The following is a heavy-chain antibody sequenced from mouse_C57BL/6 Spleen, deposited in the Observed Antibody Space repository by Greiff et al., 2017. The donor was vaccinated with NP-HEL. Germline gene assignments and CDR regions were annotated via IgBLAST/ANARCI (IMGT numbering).Heavy chain of an antibody. CDR1: GYTFTSYT. CDR2: INPSSGYT. CDR3: ARLETAQAGSDY. V-gene: IGHV1-4*01. Sequence: VMLVESGAELARPGASVKMSCKASGYTFTSYTMHWVKQRPGQGLEWIGYINPSSGYTKYNQKFKDKATLTADQSSSTAYMQLSSLTSEDSAVYYCARLETAQAGSDYWGQGTTLTVSS. J-gene: IGHJ2*01. D-gene: IGHD3-2*02.